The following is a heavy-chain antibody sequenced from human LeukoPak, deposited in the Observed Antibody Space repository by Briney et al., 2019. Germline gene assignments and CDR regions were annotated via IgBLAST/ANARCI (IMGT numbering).Heavy chain of an antibody. CDR3: ARAPNWNYATDDAFGI. Sequence: GGSLRLSCAASGFTFDDYGMSWVRQAPGKGLEWVSGINWNGGSTGYADSVKGRFTISRDNAKNSLYLQMNSLRAEDTALYYCARAPNWNYATDDAFGIWGQGTMVTVSS. CDR2: INWNGGST. V-gene: IGHV3-20*04. J-gene: IGHJ3*02. CDR1: GFTFDDYG. D-gene: IGHD1-7*01.